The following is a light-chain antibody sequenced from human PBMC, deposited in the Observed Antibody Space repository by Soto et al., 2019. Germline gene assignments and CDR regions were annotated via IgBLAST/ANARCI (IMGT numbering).Light chain of an antibody. Sequence: EIVLAQSPGTLSFSPEARATLSCRFSQSVSSSYLAWYQQKPGQAPRLLIYAASNRATGIPDRFSGSGSGTDFTLTISRLEPEDFAVYYCQQRTNWPPTFGQGTKVDVK. V-gene: IGKV3D-20*02. CDR3: QQRTNWPPT. CDR1: QSVSSSY. J-gene: IGKJ1*01. CDR2: AAS.